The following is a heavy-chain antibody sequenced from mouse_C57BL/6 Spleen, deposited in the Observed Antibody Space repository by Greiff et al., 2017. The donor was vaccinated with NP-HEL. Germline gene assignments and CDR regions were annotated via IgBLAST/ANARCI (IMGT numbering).Heavy chain of an antibody. CDR2: IYPGDGYT. J-gene: IGHJ4*01. D-gene: IGHD3-2*02. CDR3: AKTAQDAMDC. CDR1: GYAFSSSW. V-gene: IGHV1-82*01. Sequence: VQLQQSGPELVKPGASVKISCKASGYAFSSSWMNGVKQRPGKGLEWIGRIYPGDGYTNYNGKFKGKATLTADKSSSTAYMQLRSLTSEDSAVYLCAKTAQDAMDCWGQGASVTVSS.